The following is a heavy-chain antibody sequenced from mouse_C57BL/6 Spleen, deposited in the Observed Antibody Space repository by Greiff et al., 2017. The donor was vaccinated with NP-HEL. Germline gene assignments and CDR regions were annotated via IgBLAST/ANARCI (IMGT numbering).Heavy chain of an antibody. CDR1: GYAFSSSW. J-gene: IGHJ1*03. D-gene: IGHD3-3*01. V-gene: IGHV1-82*01. Sequence: QVQLQQSGPELVKPGASVKISCKASGYAFSSSWMNWVKQRPGKGLEWIGRIYPGDGDTNYNGKFKGKATLTADKSSSTAYMQLSSLTSEDSAVYFCARGGPYPYWYFDVWGTGTTVTVSS. CDR2: IYPGDGDT. CDR3: ARGGPYPYWYFDV.